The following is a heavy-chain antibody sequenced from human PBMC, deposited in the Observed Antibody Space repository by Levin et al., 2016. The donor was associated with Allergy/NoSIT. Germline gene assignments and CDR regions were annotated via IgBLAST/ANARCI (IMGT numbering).Heavy chain of an antibody. CDR3: ASVPHPSPFYSSSLGVDY. CDR2: INHSGST. J-gene: IGHJ4*02. Sequence: SETLSLTCAVYGGSFSGYYWSWIRQPPGKGLEWIGEINHSGSTNYNPSLKSRVTISVDTSKNQFSLKLSSVTAADTAVYYCASVPHPSPFYSSSLGVDYWGQGTLVTVSS. CDR1: GGSFSGYY. D-gene: IGHD6-6*01. V-gene: IGHV4-34*01.